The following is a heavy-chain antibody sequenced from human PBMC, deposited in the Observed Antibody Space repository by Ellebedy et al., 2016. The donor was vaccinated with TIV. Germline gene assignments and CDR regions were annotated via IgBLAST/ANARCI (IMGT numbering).Heavy chain of an antibody. V-gene: IGHV3-30*18. CDR3: AKTEGDFWNSYQTPFDF. Sequence: PGGSLRLSCAASGFTFSSYGMHWVRKAPGKGLEWVADISYDGSNTYYADSVKGRFTISRDNSKNTLDLQMNNLRPDATGVYYCAKTEGDFWNSYQTPFDFWGQGTLVTGSS. J-gene: IGHJ4*02. CDR2: ISYDGSNT. CDR1: GFTFSSYG. D-gene: IGHD3-3*01.